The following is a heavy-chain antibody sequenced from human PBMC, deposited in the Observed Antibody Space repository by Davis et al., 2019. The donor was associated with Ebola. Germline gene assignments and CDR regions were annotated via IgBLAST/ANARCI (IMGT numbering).Heavy chain of an antibody. CDR1: GGSFRSYY. Sequence: SQTLSLTCAVYGGSFRSYYWSWIRQPPGKGLEWIGYIYYSGSTNYNPSLKSRVTISVDTSKNQFSLKLSSVTAADTAVYYCARRGSGWYSYFDYWGQGTLVTVSS. V-gene: IGHV4-59*08. CDR2: IYYSGST. D-gene: IGHD6-19*01. J-gene: IGHJ4*02. CDR3: ARRGSGWYSYFDY.